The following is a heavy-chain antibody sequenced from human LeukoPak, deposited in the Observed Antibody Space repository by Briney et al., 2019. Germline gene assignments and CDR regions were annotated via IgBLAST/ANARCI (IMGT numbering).Heavy chain of an antibody. J-gene: IGHJ6*02. V-gene: IGHV3-33*06. CDR2: IWYDGSNK. CDR1: GFTFSSYG. CDR3: AKDLRYDSSGWPRNYYYYGMDV. D-gene: IGHD6-19*01. Sequence: GRSLRLSCAASGFTFSSYGMHWVRQAPGKGLEWVAVIWYDGSNKYYADSVKGRFTISRDNSKNTLYLQMNSLRAEDTAVYYCAKDLRYDSSGWPRNYYYYGMDVWGQGTTVTVSS.